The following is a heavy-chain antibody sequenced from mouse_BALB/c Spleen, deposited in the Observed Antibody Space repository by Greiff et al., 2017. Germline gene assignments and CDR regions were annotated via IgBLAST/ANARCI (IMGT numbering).Heavy chain of an antibody. CDR1: GYSITSGYY. J-gene: IGHJ3*01. CDR2: ISYDGSN. Sequence: EVQLQESGPGLVKPSQSLSLTCSVTGYSITSGYYWNWIRQFPGNQMEWMGYISYDGSNNYNPSLNNRISITRDTSKNQFFLKLNSVTTEDTSTYYCARDRGVRTGAWFAYWGQGTLVTVSA. CDR3: ARDRGVRTGAWFAY. V-gene: IGHV3-6*02. D-gene: IGHD4-1*01.